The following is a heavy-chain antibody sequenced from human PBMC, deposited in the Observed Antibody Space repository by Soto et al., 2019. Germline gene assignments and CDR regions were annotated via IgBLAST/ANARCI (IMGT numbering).Heavy chain of an antibody. CDR2: IYPADSDT. CDR1: GYSFASYW. CDR3: ARHGRNGPEDTLDV. V-gene: IGHV5-51*01. J-gene: IGHJ6*02. Sequence: EVQLVQSGTEVKKPGESLRISCKASGYSFASYWIGWVRQMPGKGLAWMGIIYPADSDTRYSPSFQGQVNISADKAITTAYLQWSSLKASDTAIYYCARHGRNGPEDTLDVWGQGTTVSVSS. D-gene: IGHD1-26*01.